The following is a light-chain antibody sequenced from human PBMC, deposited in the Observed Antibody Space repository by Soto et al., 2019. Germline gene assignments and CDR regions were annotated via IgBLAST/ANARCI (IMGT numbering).Light chain of an antibody. CDR2: GAS. CDR3: QQFGTSPYT. J-gene: IGKJ2*01. V-gene: IGKV3-20*01. Sequence: EIVLTQSPGTLSLSPGEGATLSCRASQPFGSTYLAWYQQKPGRAPSLLIHGASTRAAGIPDRFSASGSGTHFTLTINRLEPEDFAVYFCQQFGTSPYTFGQGTTVEIK. CDR1: QPFGSTY.